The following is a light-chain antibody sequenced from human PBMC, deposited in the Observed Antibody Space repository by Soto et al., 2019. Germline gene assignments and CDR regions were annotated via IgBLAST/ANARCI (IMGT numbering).Light chain of an antibody. V-gene: IGKV1-33*01. CDR2: DAS. J-gene: IGKJ5*01. CDR3: QQYDSPPIT. Sequence: DIQMTQSPSSLAASLGDRVTFTCQASQDISNYLSWYQHKLGKAPKLLVYDASDLESGVPGRFSASGSGTHFSLTISNLQPEDFATYFCQQYDSPPITFGQGTRLEIK. CDR1: QDISNY.